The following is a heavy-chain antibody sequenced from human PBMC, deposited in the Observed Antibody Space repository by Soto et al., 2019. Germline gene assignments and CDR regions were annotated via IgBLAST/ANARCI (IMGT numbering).Heavy chain of an antibody. J-gene: IGHJ4*02. CDR3: TRYYYESSGYYVY. CDR1: VFTFGSYA. V-gene: IGHV3-49*04. CDR2: IRGEANGGTT. D-gene: IGHD3-22*01. Sequence: LRLSCTGSVFTFGSYALSWVRQAPGKGLEWVGVIRGEANGGTTDYAASVKGRITISRDDSKSIAYMEINSLQTEDTAVYYCTRYYYESSGYYVYWGQGALVTVSS.